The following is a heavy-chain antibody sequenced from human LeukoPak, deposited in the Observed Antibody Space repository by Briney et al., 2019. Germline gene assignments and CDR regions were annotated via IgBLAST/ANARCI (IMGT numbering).Heavy chain of an antibody. CDR1: GDSISSGDYY. D-gene: IGHD6-6*01. CDR2: IYYRGSI. J-gene: IGHJ5*02. CDR3: ARDEYSSSRHFDP. Sequence: SETLSLTCTVSGDSISSGDYYWSWIRQHPGKGLEWIGYIYYRGSIYYNPSLSRVTISLDTSKNQFSLKLSSVTAADTAVYYCARDEYSSSRHFDPWGQGTLVTVSS. V-gene: IGHV4-31*03.